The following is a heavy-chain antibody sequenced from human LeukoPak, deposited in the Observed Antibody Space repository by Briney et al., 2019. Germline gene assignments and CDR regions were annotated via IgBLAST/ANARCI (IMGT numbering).Heavy chain of an antibody. J-gene: IGHJ5*02. Sequence: ASVKVSCKASGYTFTGYYMHWVRQAPGQGLEWMGWINPNSGGTNYAQKFQGRVTMTRDTSINTAYMELSRLRSDDTAVYYCARVWFGELSHNWFDPWGQGTLVTVSS. CDR3: ARVWFGELSHNWFDP. V-gene: IGHV1-2*02. CDR2: INPNSGGT. CDR1: GYTFTGYY. D-gene: IGHD3-10*01.